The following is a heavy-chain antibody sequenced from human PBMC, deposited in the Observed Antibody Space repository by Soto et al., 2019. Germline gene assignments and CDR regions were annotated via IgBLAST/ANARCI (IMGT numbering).Heavy chain of an antibody. CDR1: GYTFTSYD. D-gene: IGHD2-15*01. CDR2: MNPNSGNT. Sequence: ASVKVSCKASGYTFTSYDINWVRQATGQGLEWMGWMNPNSGNTGYAQKFQGRVTMTSNTSISTAYMELSSLRSEDTAVYYCARHLDCSGGSCYSFFSPNYFDYWGQGTLVTVS. CDR3: ARHLDCSGGSCYSFFSPNYFDY. V-gene: IGHV1-8*01. J-gene: IGHJ4*02.